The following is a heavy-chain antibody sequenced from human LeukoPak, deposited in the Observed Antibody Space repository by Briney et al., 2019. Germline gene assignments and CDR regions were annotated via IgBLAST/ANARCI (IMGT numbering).Heavy chain of an antibody. CDR2: IIPIFGTA. CDR1: GGTFSSYA. CDR3: ARGLVPAAIRYGPYYYMDV. J-gene: IGHJ6*03. D-gene: IGHD2-2*01. Sequence: SVNVSCTASGGTFSSYAISWVRQAPGQGLEWMGGIIPIFGTANYAQKFQGRVTITTDESTSTAYMELSSLRSEDTAVYYCARGLVPAAIRYGPYYYMDVWGKGTTVTVSS. V-gene: IGHV1-69*05.